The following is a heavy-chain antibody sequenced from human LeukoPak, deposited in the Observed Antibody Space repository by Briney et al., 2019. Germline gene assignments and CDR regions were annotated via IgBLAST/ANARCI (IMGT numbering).Heavy chain of an antibody. Sequence: SETLSLTCTVSGGSISNYYWTWLRQPPGKGLEWIAYVYYSGSTNYNPSLKSRVSISVDTSKNQFSLKLSSVTAADTAVYYCARAPDGPFDYWGQGTLVTVSS. J-gene: IGHJ4*02. CDR1: GGSISNYY. CDR3: ARAPDGPFDY. D-gene: IGHD5-24*01. CDR2: VYYSGST. V-gene: IGHV4-59*12.